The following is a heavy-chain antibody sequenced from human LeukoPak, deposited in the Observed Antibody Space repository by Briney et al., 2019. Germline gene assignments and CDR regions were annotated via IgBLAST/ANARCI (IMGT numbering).Heavy chain of an antibody. J-gene: IGHJ4*02. V-gene: IGHV4-4*02. CDR3: ASGGDYHGSGIYYRR. D-gene: IGHD3-10*01. CDR2: IYHSGNT. Sequence: PGGSLRLSCAASGFTFSNYPMSWVRQPPGKGLEWIGEIYHSGNTNYNPSLKSRVTISVDKSKNHFSLKLSSVTAADTAVYYCASGGDYHGSGIYYRRWGQGTPVTVSS. CDR1: GFTFSNYP.